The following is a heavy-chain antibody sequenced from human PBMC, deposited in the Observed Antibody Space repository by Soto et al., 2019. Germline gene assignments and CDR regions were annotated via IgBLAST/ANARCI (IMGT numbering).Heavy chain of an antibody. J-gene: IGHJ4*02. V-gene: IGHV1-3*01. D-gene: IGHD3-3*01. Sequence: GASVKVSCKASGYIFTSYAIHWVRQAPGQSLEWMGWINAGNGNTKYSQKFHARVTITRDTSASTAYMELSSLRSEDTAMYYCARDAGRGVTIFGLVPLYWGQGTLVTVAS. CDR2: INAGNGNT. CDR3: ARDAGRGVTIFGLVPLY. CDR1: GYIFTSYA.